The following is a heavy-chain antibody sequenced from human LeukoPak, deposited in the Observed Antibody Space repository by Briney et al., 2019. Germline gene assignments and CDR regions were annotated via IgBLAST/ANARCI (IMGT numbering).Heavy chain of an antibody. Sequence: GASVKVSCKASGYTFTSYGISWVRQAPGQGLEWMGWISAYNGNTNYAQKLQGRVTMTTDTSTSTAYMELRSLRSDDTAVYYCARYSSSLYCYYYYYYMDVWGKGTTVTVSS. V-gene: IGHV1-18*01. CDR3: ARYSSSLYCYYYYYYMDV. D-gene: IGHD6-13*01. CDR1: GYTFTSYG. J-gene: IGHJ6*03. CDR2: ISAYNGNT.